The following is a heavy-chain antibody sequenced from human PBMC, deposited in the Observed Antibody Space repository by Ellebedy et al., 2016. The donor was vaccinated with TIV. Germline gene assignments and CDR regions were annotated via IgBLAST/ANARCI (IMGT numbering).Heavy chain of an antibody. J-gene: IGHJ4*02. D-gene: IGHD3-22*01. CDR1: GGSISSGGHD. Sequence: SETMSLTXSVSGGSISSGGHDWSWIRQHRGKGLEWIGQIYYSGSTFYNTSLKSRLTMSVHTSKNQFSLKLSSVTAADTAIYFCARGLYYHGSGYYPDYWGQGALVTVSS. CDR2: IYYSGST. V-gene: IGHV4-31*03. CDR3: ARGLYYHGSGYYPDY.